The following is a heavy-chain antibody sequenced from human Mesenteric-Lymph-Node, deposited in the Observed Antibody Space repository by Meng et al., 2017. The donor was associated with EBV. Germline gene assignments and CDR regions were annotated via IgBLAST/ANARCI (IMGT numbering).Heavy chain of an antibody. CDR2: IYYSGTT. J-gene: IGHJ4*02. CDR3: ARQYGSSFDY. CDR1: GGSFSGHY. D-gene: IGHD3-10*01. Sequence: QVQLPQWGAGLLKPSETLSLTCAVYGGSFSGHYCKWLRQPPGRGLEWIGSIYYSGTTYFNPSLESRVSISVDTSKKQFSLRLTSVTAADTAVYYCARQYGSSFDYWGQGTLVTVSS. V-gene: IGHV4-34*01.